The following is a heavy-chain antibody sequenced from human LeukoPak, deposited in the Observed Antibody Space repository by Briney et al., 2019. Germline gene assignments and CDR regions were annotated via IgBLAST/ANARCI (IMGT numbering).Heavy chain of an antibody. CDR1: GGSFSGYY. CDR2: INHSGST. J-gene: IGHJ4*02. Sequence: SETLSLTCAVYGGSFSGYYWSWIRQPPGKGLEWIGEINHSGSTNYNPSLKSRVTISVDTSKNQFSLKLSSVTAADTAVYYCARSTYGDYDYWGQGTLVTVSS. CDR3: ARSTYGDYDY. V-gene: IGHV4-34*01. D-gene: IGHD4-17*01.